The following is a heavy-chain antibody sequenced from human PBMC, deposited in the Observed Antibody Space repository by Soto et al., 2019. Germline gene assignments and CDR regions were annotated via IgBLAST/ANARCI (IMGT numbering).Heavy chain of an antibody. V-gene: IGHV4-34*01. J-gene: IGHJ4*02. CDR1: GGSFSGYY. CDR2: INHSGST. D-gene: IGHD2-21*01. Sequence: SETLSLTCAVYGGSFSGYYWSGIRQPPGKGLEWIGEINHSGSTNYNPSLKSRVTISVDTSKNQFSLKLSSVTAADTAVYYCARHIDYYFDYWGQGTLVTVSS. CDR3: ARHIDYYFDY.